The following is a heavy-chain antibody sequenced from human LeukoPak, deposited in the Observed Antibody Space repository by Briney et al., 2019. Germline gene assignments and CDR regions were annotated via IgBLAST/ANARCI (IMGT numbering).Heavy chain of an antibody. CDR3: AREGIAAPGYYFDY. Sequence: GASVKVSCKASGYTFTSYGISWVRQAPGQGLEWMGWISAYSGNTNYPQKLQGRVTMTTDTPASTTYMELSRLRSDDTAVYYCAREGIAAPGYYFDYWGQGALVTVSS. CDR2: ISAYSGNT. J-gene: IGHJ4*02. V-gene: IGHV1-18*01. D-gene: IGHD6-13*01. CDR1: GYTFTSYG.